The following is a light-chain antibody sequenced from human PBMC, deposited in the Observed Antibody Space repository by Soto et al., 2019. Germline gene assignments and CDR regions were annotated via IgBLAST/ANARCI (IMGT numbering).Light chain of an antibody. CDR1: QTVSNN. CDR2: AAS. CDR3: QQSYSTPYT. J-gene: IGKJ2*01. V-gene: IGKV1-39*01. Sequence: DIQMTQSPSSLSASVGDRVTITCRASQTVSNNLNWYQQKPGKAPKLLIYAASTLQSGIPSRFSGSGSGTDFTLTVSSLQPEDFATYYCQQSYSTPYTFGQGTELEIK.